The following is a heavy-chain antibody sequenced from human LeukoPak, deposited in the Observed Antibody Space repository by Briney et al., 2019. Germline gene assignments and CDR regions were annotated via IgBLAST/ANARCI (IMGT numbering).Heavy chain of an antibody. J-gene: IGHJ4*02. V-gene: IGHV1-8*01. D-gene: IGHD2-21*02. Sequence: GASVKVSCKASGYTFTSYDINWVRQATGQGLEWMGWMNPNSGNTGYAQKFQGRVTMTRNTSISTAYMELSSLRSEDTAVYYCARVVVVTAPRYFDYWGQGTLVTVSS. CDR2: MNPNSGNT. CDR3: ARVVVVTAPRYFDY. CDR1: GYTFTSYD.